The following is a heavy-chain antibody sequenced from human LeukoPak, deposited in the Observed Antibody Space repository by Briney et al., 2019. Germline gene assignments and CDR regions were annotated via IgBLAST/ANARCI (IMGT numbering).Heavy chain of an antibody. D-gene: IGHD2-15*01. CDR3: ARVARHCSGGSCYFDY. V-gene: IGHV1-2*02. Sequence: ASVKVSCKASGYTFTSYYMHWVRQAPGQGLEWMGWINPNSGGTNYAQKFQGRVTMTRDTSISTAYMELSRLRSDDTAVYYCARVARHCSGGSCYFDYWGQGTLVTVSS. J-gene: IGHJ4*02. CDR2: INPNSGGT. CDR1: GYTFTSYY.